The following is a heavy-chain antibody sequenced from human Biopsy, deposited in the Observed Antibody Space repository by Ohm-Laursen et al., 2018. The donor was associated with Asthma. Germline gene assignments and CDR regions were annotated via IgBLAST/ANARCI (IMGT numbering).Heavy chain of an antibody. J-gene: IGHJ4*02. CDR2: INSVFGTT. V-gene: IGHV1-69*13. CDR3: ARKAGSCISRTCYSLDF. D-gene: IGHD2-2*01. Sequence: SVKVSCKFLGGTFNTYAIGWVRQAPGQGLEWMGGINSVFGTTTYPQKFQDRVTITADDSTSTVYMELSSLRSEDTAVYYCARKAGSCISRTCYSLDFWGQGTLVTVSS. CDR1: GGTFNTYA.